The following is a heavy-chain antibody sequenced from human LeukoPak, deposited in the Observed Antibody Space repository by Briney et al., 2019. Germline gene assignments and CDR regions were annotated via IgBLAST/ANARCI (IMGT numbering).Heavy chain of an antibody. J-gene: IGHJ5*02. CDR2: IYYSGVT. Sequence: SETLSLTCVVSGGSISGGGYSWSWIRQPPGKGLEWIGYIYYSGVTYYNPSLNSRVTISLDTYKNQFSLKLSSVTAADTAVYYCAREELDYYNSWSGLQGMNWFDPWGQGTLVTVSS. D-gene: IGHD3-3*01. CDR1: GGSISGGGYS. CDR3: AREELDYYNSWSGLQGMNWFDP. V-gene: IGHV4-30-4*07.